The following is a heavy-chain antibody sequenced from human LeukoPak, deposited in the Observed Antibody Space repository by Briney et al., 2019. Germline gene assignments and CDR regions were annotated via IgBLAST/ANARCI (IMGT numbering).Heavy chain of an antibody. J-gene: IGHJ4*02. Sequence: GGSLRLSCAASGFTFSSYAMSWVCQAPGKGLEWVSVISGSGGSTYYVDSVKGRFTISRDNSKSTLYLQMNSLRAEDTAVYHCAKDRDTSGWFIDYWGQGTLVTVSS. CDR2: ISGSGGST. V-gene: IGHV3-23*01. CDR1: GFTFSSYA. D-gene: IGHD6-19*01. CDR3: AKDRDTSGWFIDY.